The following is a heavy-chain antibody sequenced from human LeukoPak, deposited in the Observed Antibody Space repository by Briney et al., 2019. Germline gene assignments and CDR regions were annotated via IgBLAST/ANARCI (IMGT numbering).Heavy chain of an antibody. D-gene: IGHD3-10*01. CDR2: INHSGST. Sequence: SETLSLTCAVYGGSFSGYYWSWIRQPPGKGLEWIGEINHSGSTNYNPSLKTRVTISVDKSKSQFSLNLTSVTAADTAVYYCAKSNGYGLVDIWGQGTMVTVSS. V-gene: IGHV4-34*01. CDR1: GGSFSGYY. J-gene: IGHJ3*02. CDR3: AKSNGYGLVDI.